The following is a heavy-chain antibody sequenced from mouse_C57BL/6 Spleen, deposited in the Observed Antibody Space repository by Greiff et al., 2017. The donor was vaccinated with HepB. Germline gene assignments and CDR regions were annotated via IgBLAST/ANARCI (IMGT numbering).Heavy chain of an antibody. D-gene: IGHD2-5*01. J-gene: IGHJ3*01. V-gene: IGHV1-76*01. CDR2: IYPGSGNT. Sequence: VKLVESGAELVRPGASVKLSCKASGYTFTDYYINWVKQRPGQGLEWIARIYPGSGNTYYNEKFKGKATLTAEKSSSTAYMQLSSLTSEDSAVYFCASYSNYPWFAYWGQGTLVTVSA. CDR3: ASYSNYPWFAY. CDR1: GYTFTDYY.